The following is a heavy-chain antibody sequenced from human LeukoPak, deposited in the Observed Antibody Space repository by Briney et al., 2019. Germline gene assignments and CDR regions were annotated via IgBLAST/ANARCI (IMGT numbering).Heavy chain of an antibody. J-gene: IGHJ4*02. CDR3: ARGRVPAASYFDY. V-gene: IGHV1-69*05. CDR2: IIPIFGTA. Sequence: SVKVSCKASGGTFTSYAISWVRQAPGQGLEWVGGIIPIFGTANYAQKFQGRVTITTDESTSTAYMELSSLRSEDTAVYYCARGRVPAASYFDYWGQGTLVTVCS. D-gene: IGHD2-2*01. CDR1: GGTFTSYA.